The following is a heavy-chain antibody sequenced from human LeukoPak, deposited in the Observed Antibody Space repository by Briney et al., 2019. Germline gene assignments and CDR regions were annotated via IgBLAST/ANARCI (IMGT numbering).Heavy chain of an antibody. CDR3: ARDLRGGSTSLDY. CDR1: GFTFSDYS. J-gene: IGHJ4*02. D-gene: IGHD2-2*01. V-gene: IGHV3-21*01. Sequence: GGSLRLSCVASGFTFSDYSMNWARKAPEKGLEWVSSISSSSNYIYYADSVKGRFTISRDNAKSSLFLQMNSLRAEDTAVYYCARDLRGGSTSLDYWGQGTLVTVSS. CDR2: ISSSSNYI.